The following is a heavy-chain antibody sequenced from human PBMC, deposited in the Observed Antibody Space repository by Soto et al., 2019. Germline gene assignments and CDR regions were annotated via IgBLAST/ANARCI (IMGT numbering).Heavy chain of an antibody. CDR3: ARVSMTTVTTDY. CDR1: GFTVSSNY. J-gene: IGHJ4*02. V-gene: IGHV3-53*01. CDR2: IYSGGST. D-gene: IGHD4-17*01. Sequence: GGSLRLSCAASGFTVSSNYMSWVRQAPGKGLEWVSVIYSGGSTYYADPVKGRFTISRDNSKNTLYLQMNSLRAEDTAVYYCARVSMTTVTTDYWGQGTLVTVSS.